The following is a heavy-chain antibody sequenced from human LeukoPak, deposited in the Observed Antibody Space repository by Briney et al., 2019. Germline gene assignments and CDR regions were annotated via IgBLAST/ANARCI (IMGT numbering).Heavy chain of an antibody. V-gene: IGHV1-18*01. CDR1: GYTFTSYG. Sequence: ASVKVSCKASGYTFTSYGISWVRQAPGQGLEWMGWISAYNGNTNYAQKLQGRVTMTTDTSTSTAYTELRSLRSDDTAVYYCARDLRITMVRGVIILGYWGQGTLVTVSS. CDR2: ISAYNGNT. CDR3: ARDLRITMVRGVIILGY. J-gene: IGHJ4*02. D-gene: IGHD3-10*01.